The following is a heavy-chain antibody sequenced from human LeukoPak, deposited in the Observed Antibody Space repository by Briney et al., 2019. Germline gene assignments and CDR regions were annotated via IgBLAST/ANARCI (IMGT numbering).Heavy chain of an antibody. CDR3: AREVGIAAAGPHFDY. J-gene: IGHJ4*02. D-gene: IGHD6-13*01. CDR2: ISPSGGST. CDR1: GYTFTGYW. V-gene: IGHV1-46*01. Sequence: GASVKVSCKAFGYTFTGYWMHWVRQAPGQGPEWMGVISPSGGSTIYAQKFQGRVTMTRDTSTSTVYMELSSLRSEDTAVYYCAREVGIAAAGPHFDYWGQGTLVTVSS.